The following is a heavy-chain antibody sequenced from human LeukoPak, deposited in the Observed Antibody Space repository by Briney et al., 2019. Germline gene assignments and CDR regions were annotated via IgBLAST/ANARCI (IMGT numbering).Heavy chain of an antibody. J-gene: IGHJ4*02. D-gene: IGHD2-2*01. Sequence: PGGSLRLSCAASGFTVSSNYMSWVRQAPGKGLEWVSVIYSGGSTYYADSVKGRFTISRDNSKNTLYLQMNSLRAEDTAVYYCAGPGYVGYCSSTSCPEDYWGQGTLVTVSS. CDR1: GFTVSSNY. V-gene: IGHV3-53*01. CDR2: IYSGGST. CDR3: AGPGYVGYCSSTSCPEDY.